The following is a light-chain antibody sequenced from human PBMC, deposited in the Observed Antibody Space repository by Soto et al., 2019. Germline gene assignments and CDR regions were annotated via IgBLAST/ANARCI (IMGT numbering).Light chain of an antibody. Sequence: QPALTQPASVSGSPGQSIAISCTGTSSDVGAYNSVSWYQQYPGKAPKLMIHDVSNRPSGVSDRFSGSKSGNTASLTISGLQAEDEADYCCSSYTSSNSYVFGSGTKVTVL. CDR3: SSYTSSNSYV. CDR1: SSDVGAYNS. V-gene: IGLV2-14*01. J-gene: IGLJ1*01. CDR2: DVS.